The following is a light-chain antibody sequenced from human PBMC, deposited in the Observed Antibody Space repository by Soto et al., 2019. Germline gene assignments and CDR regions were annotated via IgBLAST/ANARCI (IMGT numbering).Light chain of an antibody. CDR2: KAS. CDR3: QHYIIDSEA. J-gene: IGKJ1*01. V-gene: IGKV1-5*03. CDR1: QTISSW. Sequence: DIQLTQSPSTLSGSVGGRITITCRASQTISSWLAWYQQKPGKAPKLLIYKASTLKSGVPSRFSGSESGTEFTLTISSLQPDDFATYYCQHYIIDSEAFGQGTKVDIK.